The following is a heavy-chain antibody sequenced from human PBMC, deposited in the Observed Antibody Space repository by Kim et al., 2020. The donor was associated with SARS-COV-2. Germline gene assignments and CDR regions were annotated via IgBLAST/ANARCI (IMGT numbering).Heavy chain of an antibody. D-gene: IGHD3-10*01. CDR3: ARESGSSGHAGWFDP. Sequence: ADSVKCHFSASRDNSKNTVYLQMNGLRDDDTAVYDCARESGSSGHAGWFDPWGQGTLVTVSS. J-gene: IGHJ5*02. V-gene: IGHV3-30*01.